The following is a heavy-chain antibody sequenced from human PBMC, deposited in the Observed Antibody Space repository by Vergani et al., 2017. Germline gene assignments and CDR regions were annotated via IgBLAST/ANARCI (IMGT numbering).Heavy chain of an antibody. J-gene: IGHJ6*03. CDR3: AKVATGTTRYYYYYCMDV. V-gene: IGHV3-30*18. D-gene: IGHD1-1*01. CDR1: GFTFSSYG. CDR2: ISYDGSNK. Sequence: QVQLVESGGGVVQPGRSLRLSCAASGFTFSSYGMNWVRQAPGKGLEWVAVISYDGSNKYYADSMKGRFTISRDNSKNTLYLQMNSLRAEDTAVYYCAKVATGTTRYYYYYCMDVWGKGTTVTVSS.